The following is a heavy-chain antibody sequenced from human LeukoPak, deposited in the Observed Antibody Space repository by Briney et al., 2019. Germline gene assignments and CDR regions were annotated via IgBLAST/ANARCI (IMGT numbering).Heavy chain of an antibody. CDR1: GYTFTSYD. D-gene: IGHD6-13*01. Sequence: GASVKVSCKASGYTFTSYDINWVRQAPGQGLEWMGWINPNSGGTNYAQKFQGRVTMTRDTSISTAYMELSRLRSDDTAVYYCARSLSSWYYGGYYWGQGTLVTVSS. CDR3: ARSLSSWYYGGYY. J-gene: IGHJ4*02. V-gene: IGHV1-2*02. CDR2: INPNSGGT.